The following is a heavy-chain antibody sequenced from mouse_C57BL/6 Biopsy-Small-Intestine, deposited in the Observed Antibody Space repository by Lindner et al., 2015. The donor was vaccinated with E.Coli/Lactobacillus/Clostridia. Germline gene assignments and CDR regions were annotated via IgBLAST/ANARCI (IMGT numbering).Heavy chain of an antibody. CDR1: GGSFSTYA. V-gene: IGHV1-79*01. Sequence: SVKVSCKTSGGSFSTYAFSWVRQAPGQGLEWIGSIIPIFGTANYAQRFHCRVTITADTLTSTAYMEVRGLRSDDTAVYFCAREAAGTTGRNFEYWGQGTLVTVSS. CDR2: IIPIFGTA. J-gene: IGHJ3*01. CDR3: AREAAGTTGRNFEY. D-gene: IGHD4-1*02.